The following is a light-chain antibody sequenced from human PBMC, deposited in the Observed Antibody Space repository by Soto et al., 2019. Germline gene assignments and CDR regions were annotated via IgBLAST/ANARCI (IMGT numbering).Light chain of an antibody. Sequence: AIRMTQSPSSFSASTGDRVTITCRASQGISSYLAWYQQKPGKAPKLLIYAASTLQSGVPSRFSGSGSGTDFTLTISWLESEDFATYYCQQYYSYPQTFGQGTKVDIK. CDR2: AAS. CDR1: QGISSY. V-gene: IGKV1-8*01. J-gene: IGKJ1*01. CDR3: QQYYSYPQT.